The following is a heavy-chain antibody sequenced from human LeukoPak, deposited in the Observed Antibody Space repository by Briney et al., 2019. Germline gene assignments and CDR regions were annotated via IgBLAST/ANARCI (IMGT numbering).Heavy chain of an antibody. CDR3: ARDSVTRGFDY. D-gene: IGHD4-17*01. CDR1: GFTFNKFW. CDR2: IKQDGSEK. Sequence: GGSLRLSCAASGFTFNKFWMCWVRQAPGKGLEWVANIKQDGSEKNCVDSVKGRFTISRDNAENSVSLQMNSLRAEDTAVYYCARDSVTRGFDYWGQGTLVTVSS. J-gene: IGHJ4*02. V-gene: IGHV3-7*01.